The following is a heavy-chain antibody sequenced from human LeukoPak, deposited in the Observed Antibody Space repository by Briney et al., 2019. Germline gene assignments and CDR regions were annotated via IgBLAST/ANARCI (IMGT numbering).Heavy chain of an antibody. V-gene: IGHV3-9*01. CDR3: AKDISDVGYSGYDYTGNFDY. CDR2: ISWNSGSI. J-gene: IGHJ4*02. CDR1: GFTFDDYA. D-gene: IGHD5-12*01. Sequence: GGSLRLSCAASGFTFDDYAMHWVRQAPGKGLEWVSGISWNSGSIGYADSVKGRFTISRDNAKNSLYLQMNSLRAEDTVLYYCAKDISDVGYSGYDYTGNFDYWGQGTLVTVSS.